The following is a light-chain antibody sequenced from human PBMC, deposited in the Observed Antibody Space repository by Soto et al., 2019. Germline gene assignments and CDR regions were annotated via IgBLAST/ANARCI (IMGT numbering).Light chain of an antibody. CDR1: QTFNNY. CDR3: QQSYTSQQT. Sequence: DIQMPQSSSSLSASVGDTVSITCRAGQTFNNYLNWYQHKPGKVPKLLIYAATALQSGVPSRFSASASGTDFTLTIINVQPEDCGTYYCQQSYTSQQTFGQGTKLEI. J-gene: IGKJ2*01. V-gene: IGKV1-39*01. CDR2: AAT.